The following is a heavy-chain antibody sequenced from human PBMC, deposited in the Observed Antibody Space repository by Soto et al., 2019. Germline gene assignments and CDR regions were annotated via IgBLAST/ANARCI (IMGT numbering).Heavy chain of an antibody. V-gene: IGHV4-31*03. CDR3: AKSAEIAVDWFDP. D-gene: IGHD6-13*01. Sequence: PSETLSLTCTVSGVSITSVDYYWSWIRQRPGKGLEWIGYIYHRGTTYYNPSLRSRISTSIDTSKNQFSLKLSSVTAADTAVYYCAKSAEIAVDWFDPWGQGNLVTVSS. CDR2: IYHRGTT. CDR1: GVSITSVDYY. J-gene: IGHJ5*02.